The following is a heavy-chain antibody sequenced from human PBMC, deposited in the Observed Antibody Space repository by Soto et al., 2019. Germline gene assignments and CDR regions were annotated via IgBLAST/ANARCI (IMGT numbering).Heavy chain of an antibody. CDR1: GFILRTNG. D-gene: IGHD4-17*01. CDR3: AGHGGFSY. CDR2: IYDTGDT. J-gene: IGHJ4*02. Sequence: EVQLSESGGGLVKPGGPLRLSCAATGFILRTNGMSWVRQAPGKGLEWVSSIYDTGDTNYADSLKGRFTISRDNSKNTLYLQMNSLRAEDTALYYCAGHGGFSYLGQGTLVTVSS. V-gene: IGHV3-23*01.